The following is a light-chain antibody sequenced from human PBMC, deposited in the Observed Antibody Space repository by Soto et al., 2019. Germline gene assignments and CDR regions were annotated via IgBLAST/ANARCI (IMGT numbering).Light chain of an antibody. V-gene: IGKV1-39*01. CDR1: QSISSY. Sequence: DIQMTQSPSSLSASVGDRVTITCRASQSISSYLNWYQQKPGKAPERLIYAVSTLQSGVPSRFSGSGSGTDFTLTISSLQPEDFATYYCLQDINYPWTFGQGTKVDIK. CDR2: AVS. J-gene: IGKJ1*01. CDR3: LQDINYPWT.